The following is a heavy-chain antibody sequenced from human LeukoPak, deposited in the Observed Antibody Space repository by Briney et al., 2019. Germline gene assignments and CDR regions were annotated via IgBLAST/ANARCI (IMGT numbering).Heavy chain of an antibody. CDR1: GFIFSSNG. CDR3: AKDGGLYSGSFDY. Sequence: PGGSLRLSCAASGFIFSSNGMHWVRQAPGKGLEWVAVISYDGRNKFYADSVKGRFTISRDNSKNTLYLQMNSLRPEDTAVYYCAKDGGLYSGSFDYWGQGTLVTVSS. CDR2: ISYDGRNK. V-gene: IGHV3-30*18. J-gene: IGHJ4*02. D-gene: IGHD1-26*01.